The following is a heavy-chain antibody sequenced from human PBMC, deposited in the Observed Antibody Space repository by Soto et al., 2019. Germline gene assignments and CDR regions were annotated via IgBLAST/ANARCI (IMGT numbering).Heavy chain of an antibody. D-gene: IGHD2-8*01. CDR1: GGSISSGGYY. CDR3: ARFRTGGDIVLMVYASTFDY. J-gene: IGHJ4*02. V-gene: IGHV4-31*03. CDR2: IYYSGST. Sequence: SETLSLTCTVSGGSISSGGYYWSWIRQHPGKGLEWIGYIYYSGSTYYNPSLKSRVTISVDTSKNQFSLKLSSVTAADTAVYYCARFRTGGDIVLMVYASTFDYWGQGTLVTVSS.